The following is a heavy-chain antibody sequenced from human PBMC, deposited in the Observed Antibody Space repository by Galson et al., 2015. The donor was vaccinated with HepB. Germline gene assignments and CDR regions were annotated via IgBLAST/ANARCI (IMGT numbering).Heavy chain of an antibody. D-gene: IGHD5-18*01. Sequence: SVKVSCKASGYTFTGYYMHWVRQAPGQGLEWMGWINPNSGGTNYAQKFQGRVTMTRDTSISTAYMELSRLRSDDTAVYYCARGLRRIQLWLRGFDYWGQGTLVTVSS. J-gene: IGHJ4*02. CDR3: ARGLRRIQLWLRGFDY. CDR2: INPNSGGT. CDR1: GYTFTGYY. V-gene: IGHV1-2*02.